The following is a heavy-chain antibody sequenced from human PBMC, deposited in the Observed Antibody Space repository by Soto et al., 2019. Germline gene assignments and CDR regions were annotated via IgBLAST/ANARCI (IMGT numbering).Heavy chain of an antibody. J-gene: IGHJ6*03. V-gene: IGHV4-59*01. Sequence: PSETLSLTCTVSGGSISSYYWSWIRQPPGKGLEWIGYIYYSGSTNYNPSLKSRVTISVDTSKNQFSLKLSSVTAADTAVYYCARDSGYDDYYYYYYMDVWGKGTTVTVSS. D-gene: IGHD5-12*01. CDR3: ARDSGYDDYYYYYYMDV. CDR2: IYYSGST. CDR1: GGSISSYY.